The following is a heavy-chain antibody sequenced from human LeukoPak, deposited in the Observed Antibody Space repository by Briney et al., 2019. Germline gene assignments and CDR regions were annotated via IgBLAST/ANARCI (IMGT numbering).Heavy chain of an antibody. J-gene: IGHJ3*02. CDR3: ARRTGAADYDFWSGYYLDAFDI. D-gene: IGHD3-3*01. CDR2: IYYSGST. V-gene: IGHV4-39*01. Sequence: KPSETLSLTCTVSGGSISSSSYYWGWIRQPPGKGLEWIGSIYYSGSTYYNPSLKSRVTISVDTSKNQFSLKLSSVTAADTAVYYCARRTGAADYDFWSGYYLDAFDIWGQGTMVTVSS. CDR1: GGSISSSSYY.